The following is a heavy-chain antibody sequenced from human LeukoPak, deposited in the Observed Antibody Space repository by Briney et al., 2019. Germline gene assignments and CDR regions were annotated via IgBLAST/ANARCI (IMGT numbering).Heavy chain of an antibody. J-gene: IGHJ4*02. CDR3: ASPGNTHFDY. CDR1: GFTFSTYW. Sequence: GGSLRLSCAASGFTFSTYWMSWVRQAPGKGLEWVATIKQDGSEKYYVDSLKGRFTISRDNAKNSLYLQMSSLRAEDTAVYYCASPGNTHFDYWGQGTLVTVSS. V-gene: IGHV3-7*01. D-gene: IGHD4-23*01. CDR2: IKQDGSEK.